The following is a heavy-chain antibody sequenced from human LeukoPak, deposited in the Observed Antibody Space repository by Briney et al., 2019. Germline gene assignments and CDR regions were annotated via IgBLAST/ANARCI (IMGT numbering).Heavy chain of an antibody. V-gene: IGHV3-7*01. CDR1: GFTFSSSW. CDR3: ARVGLSYYYYYMDA. CDR2: IKQDGSEQ. J-gene: IGHJ6*03. Sequence: PGGSLRLSCSASGFTFSSSWRTSVRQALGERLERVANIKQDGSEQYTADSLKGRFTISRDNDKKLVFLQMNSLRVDDTAVYYCARVGLSYYYYYMDAWGNGTTVIVSS.